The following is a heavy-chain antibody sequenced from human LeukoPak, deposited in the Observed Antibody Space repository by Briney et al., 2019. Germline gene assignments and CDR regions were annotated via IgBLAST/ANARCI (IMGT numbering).Heavy chain of an antibody. Sequence: GGSLRLSCAASGFTFSSYGMSGVRQAPGKGLEWVSAISGSGGSTYYADSVKGRFTISRDNSKNTLDLQLNSLRAEDTAVYYCAKDPTNFDSSGQTYFDYWGQGTLVTVSS. D-gene: IGHD3-22*01. J-gene: IGHJ4*02. CDR3: AKDPTNFDSSGQTYFDY. CDR1: GFTFSSYG. V-gene: IGHV3-23*01. CDR2: ISGSGGST.